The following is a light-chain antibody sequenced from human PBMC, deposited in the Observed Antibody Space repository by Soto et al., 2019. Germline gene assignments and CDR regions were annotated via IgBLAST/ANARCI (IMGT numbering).Light chain of an antibody. CDR2: DAS. Sequence: EIVLTQSPATLSLSPGERATLSCRASQNVGGYLAWYQQKPGQAPRLLISDASNRAAGIPARFSGIGSGTAFTLTISSLEPEDFAVYYCQQRNSWPLTFGGGTKVEIK. J-gene: IGKJ4*01. CDR3: QQRNSWPLT. CDR1: QNVGGY. V-gene: IGKV3-11*01.